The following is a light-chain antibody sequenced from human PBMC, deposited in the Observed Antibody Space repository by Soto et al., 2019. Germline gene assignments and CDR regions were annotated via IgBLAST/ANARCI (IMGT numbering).Light chain of an antibody. J-gene: IGKJ4*01. CDR3: QQYYVWNT. V-gene: IGKV3D-15*01. CDR1: QSVDSK. Sequence: EIVMTQSPATLSVSPGERAIFSCRASQSVDSKLAWYQQKLGQAPRLLIYDASTRATGIPARFSGSGSGTEFTLTISSLXSEDFAIYYCQQYYVWNTFGGGTKV. CDR2: DAS.